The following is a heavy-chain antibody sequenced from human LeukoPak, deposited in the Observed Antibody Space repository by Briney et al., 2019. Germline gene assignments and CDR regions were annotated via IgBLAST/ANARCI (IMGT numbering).Heavy chain of an antibody. CDR3: ACRGVAGTRDY. CDR1: GGSIRSYY. J-gene: IGHJ4*02. V-gene: IGHV4-59*01. Sequence: SETLSLTCTGSGGSIRSYYWSWIRQPPGKGLEWIGYIYYSGSTNYNPSLKSRVTISVDTSKNQFSLKLSFVTAADTAVYYCACRGVAGTRDYWGQGTLVTVSS. D-gene: IGHD1-1*01. CDR2: IYYSGST.